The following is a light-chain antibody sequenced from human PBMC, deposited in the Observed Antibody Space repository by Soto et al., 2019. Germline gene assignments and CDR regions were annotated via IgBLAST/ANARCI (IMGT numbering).Light chain of an antibody. CDR2: GSS. V-gene: IGKV3-20*01. Sequence: EVVLTQSPGTLSLPPGERATLSFRATQSVTNNYFAWYQQKPGQAPRLLIFGSSDRATGIPDRFSGSASGTDFTLTISRLEPEDFAVYYWQQYGSSPPYTFGRGTKLEIK. J-gene: IGKJ2*01. CDR1: QSVTNNY. CDR3: QQYGSSPPYT.